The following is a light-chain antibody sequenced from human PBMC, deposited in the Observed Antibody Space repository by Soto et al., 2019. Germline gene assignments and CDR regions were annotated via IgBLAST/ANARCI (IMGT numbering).Light chain of an antibody. CDR1: QTAYKN. CDR3: QQLNSYPIT. V-gene: IGKV3-15*01. J-gene: IGKJ5*01. Sequence: ELEMTQSPASLSASPGETVTLSCRATQTAYKNLAWYQQKPGQPPRLLIFAASTRAPGLPARFSGSGSGTEFTLTISSLQSEDFATYYCQQLNSYPITFGQGTRLEIK. CDR2: AAS.